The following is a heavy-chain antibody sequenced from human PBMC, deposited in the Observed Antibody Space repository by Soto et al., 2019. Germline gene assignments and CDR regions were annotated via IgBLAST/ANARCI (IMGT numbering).Heavy chain of an antibody. J-gene: IGHJ5*02. CDR1: GYIFTNYD. V-gene: IGHV1-8*01. Sequence: QVPLVQSGAEVKKPGASVKVSCKASGYIFTNYDINWVRQATGQGLEYLGWINPNSGNTGYVQKFQGRVTLTRNTSINTAYMALNRMRSEDTAVYYCARGIKYGDYSRWFDTWGQGTLVTVSA. D-gene: IGHD4-17*01. CDR2: INPNSGNT. CDR3: ARGIKYGDYSRWFDT.